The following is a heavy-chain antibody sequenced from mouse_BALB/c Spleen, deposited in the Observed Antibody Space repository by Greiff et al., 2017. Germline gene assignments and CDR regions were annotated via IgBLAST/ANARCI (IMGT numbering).Heavy chain of an antibody. D-gene: IGHD2-4*01. CDR3: ARLGITTEYYFDY. J-gene: IGHJ2*01. Sequence: EVKVVESGGGLVKPGGSLKLSCAASGFAFSSYDMSWVRQTPEKRLEWVAYISSGGGSTYYPDTVKGRFTISRDNAKNTLYLQMSSLKSEDTAMYYCARLGITTEYYFDYWGQGTTLTVSS. V-gene: IGHV5-12-1*01. CDR2: ISSGGGST. CDR1: GFAFSSYD.